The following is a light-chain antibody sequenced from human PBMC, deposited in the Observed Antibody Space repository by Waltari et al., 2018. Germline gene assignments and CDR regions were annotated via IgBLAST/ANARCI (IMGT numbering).Light chain of an antibody. CDR3: HQRSNWPLT. Sequence: LSPGERATLSCRASQSIDNYLAWYQQKPGQVPRLLIYDASNRATGIPARFSGSRSGADFTLIISSLEPEDFAVYYCHQRSNWPLTFGGGTKVEIK. CDR2: DAS. CDR1: QSIDNY. V-gene: IGKV3-11*01. J-gene: IGKJ4*01.